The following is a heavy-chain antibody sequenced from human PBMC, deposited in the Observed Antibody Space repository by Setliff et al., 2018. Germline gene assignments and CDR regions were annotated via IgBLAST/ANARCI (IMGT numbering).Heavy chain of an antibody. CDR2: IGGSGYDI. J-gene: IGHJ4*02. Sequence: PGGSLRLSCATFGFTFSNHAMTWVRQAPGRGLEWVSSIGGSGYDIYYADSVKGRFTISRDNSENTLYLQMHSLRAEDTAVYYCALGSSGTDHEGYWGQGTLVTVSS. CDR1: GFTFSNHA. V-gene: IGHV3-23*01. D-gene: IGHD3-10*01. CDR3: ALGSSGTDHEGY.